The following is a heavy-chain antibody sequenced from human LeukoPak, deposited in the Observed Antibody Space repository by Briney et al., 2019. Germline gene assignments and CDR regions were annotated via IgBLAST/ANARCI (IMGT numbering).Heavy chain of an antibody. V-gene: IGHV3-48*03. CDR2: ISVSGSTI. Sequence: GGSLRLSCAASGFTFSSYEMNWVRQAPGKGLEWVSYISVSGSTIYYADSVKGRFTISRDNAKNSLYMQMNSLSVEDTAVYYCARDSNAYYDFWSGYNVWFDPWGQGTLVTVSS. J-gene: IGHJ5*02. CDR3: ARDSNAYYDFWSGYNVWFDP. D-gene: IGHD3-3*01. CDR1: GFTFSSYE.